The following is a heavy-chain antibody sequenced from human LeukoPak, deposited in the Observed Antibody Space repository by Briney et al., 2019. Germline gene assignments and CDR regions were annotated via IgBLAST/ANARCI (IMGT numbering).Heavy chain of an antibody. D-gene: IGHD2-15*01. CDR2: LIPILGIA. Sequence: SVKVSCKASGGTFSSYANSWVRQAPGQGLEWMGRLIPILGIANYAQKFQGRVTITADKSTSTAYMELSSLRSEDTAVYYCARDRHCSGGSCYFRLSWYQDWGEGALVSVSS. J-gene: IGHJ4*02. CDR3: ARDRHCSGGSCYFRLSWYQD. V-gene: IGHV1-69*04. CDR1: GGTFSSYA.